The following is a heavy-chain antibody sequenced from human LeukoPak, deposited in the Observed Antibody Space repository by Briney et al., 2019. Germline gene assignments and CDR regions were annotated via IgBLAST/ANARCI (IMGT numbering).Heavy chain of an antibody. Sequence: GGSLRLSCAASGFTFSDYYMSWVRQAPGKGLEWVANIKEDGSEKYYVDSVKGRFTISRDNAKNSLYLQMNSLRAEDTAVYFCARAHSSSWGYWGQGALVTVSS. CDR2: IKEDGSEK. J-gene: IGHJ4*02. CDR3: ARAHSSSWGY. CDR1: GFTFSDYY. V-gene: IGHV3-7*01. D-gene: IGHD6-13*01.